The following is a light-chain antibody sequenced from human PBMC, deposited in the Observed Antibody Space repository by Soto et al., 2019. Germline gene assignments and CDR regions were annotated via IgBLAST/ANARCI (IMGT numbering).Light chain of an antibody. CDR2: TAS. CDR3: QQSFGTPLT. V-gene: IGKV1-39*01. Sequence: DIQMTQSPSSLSASVGDRVTITCRASQSISSYLNWYQQKPGKAPNLLIYTASSMQVGFPSRFSGSGSGTDFTLTISSLQPEDFATYYCQQSFGTPLTFGGGTKVDI. CDR1: QSISSY. J-gene: IGKJ4*01.